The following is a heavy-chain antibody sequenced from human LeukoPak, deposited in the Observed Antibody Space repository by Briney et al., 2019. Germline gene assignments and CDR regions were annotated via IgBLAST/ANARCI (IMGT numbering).Heavy chain of an antibody. J-gene: IGHJ6*03. CDR3: ARDRITIFGVVSEHYMDV. CDR1: GFIFSNYW. Sequence: GGSLRLSCAASGFIFSNYWMHWVRQAPGKGLVWVSRINSDGSSTSYADSVKGRFTISRDNAKNTLYLQMNSLRAEDTAVYYCARDRITIFGVVSEHYMDVWGKGTTVTVSS. V-gene: IGHV3-74*01. CDR2: INSDGSST. D-gene: IGHD3-3*01.